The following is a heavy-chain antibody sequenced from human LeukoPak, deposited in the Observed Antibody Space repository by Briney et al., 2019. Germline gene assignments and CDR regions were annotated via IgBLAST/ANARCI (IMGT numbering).Heavy chain of an antibody. CDR3: ACDYGGNSGVDY. J-gene: IGHJ4*02. CDR2: IWFGGSDK. CDR1: GFTFSRYG. V-gene: IGHV3-30*02. Sequence: GGSLRLSCAASGFTFSRYGMHWVRQASGKGLEWVTFIWFGGSDKYYADSVKGRFTISRDNSKNTLYLQMNSLRAEDTAVYYCACDYGGNSGVDYWGQGTLVTVSS. D-gene: IGHD4-23*01.